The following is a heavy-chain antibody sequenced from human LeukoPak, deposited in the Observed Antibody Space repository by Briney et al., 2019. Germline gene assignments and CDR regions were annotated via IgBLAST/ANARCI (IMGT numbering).Heavy chain of an antibody. CDR3: ARDETCSSTSCSQGFDP. D-gene: IGHD2-2*01. CDR2: IIPIFGTA. J-gene: IGHJ5*02. Sequence: ASVKVSCKASGGTFSSYAISWVRQAPGQGLEWMGGIIPIFGTANYAQKFQGRVTITADESTSTAYMELSSLRSEDTAVYYCARDETCSSTSCSQGFDPWGQGTLVTVSS. CDR1: GGTFSSYA. V-gene: IGHV1-69*01.